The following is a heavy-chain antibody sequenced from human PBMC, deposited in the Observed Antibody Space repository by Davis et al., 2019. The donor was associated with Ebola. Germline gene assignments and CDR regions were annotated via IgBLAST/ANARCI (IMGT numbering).Heavy chain of an antibody. D-gene: IGHD1-26*01. Sequence: GESLKISCAASGFTFSSYWMSWVRQAPGKGLEWVANIKQDGSEKYYVDSVKGRFTISRDNAKNSLYLQMNSLRAEDTAVYYCASQTSSGSYYWLYYYYGMDVWGQGTTVTVSS. CDR1: GFTFSSYW. V-gene: IGHV3-7*03. CDR3: ASQTSSGSYYWLYYYYGMDV. CDR2: IKQDGSEK. J-gene: IGHJ6*02.